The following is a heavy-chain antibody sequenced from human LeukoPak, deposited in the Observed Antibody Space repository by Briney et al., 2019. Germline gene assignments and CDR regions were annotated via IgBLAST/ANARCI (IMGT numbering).Heavy chain of an antibody. Sequence: ASVKVSCKASGYTFTNYDINGVRQATGQGLGWMGYKNPNSGNSAYAQKFQGRVTITTDASITTAYMQLSGLRSEDTALYYCAREGLDYWGQGTLVTVSS. CDR2: KNPNSGNS. J-gene: IGHJ4*02. V-gene: IGHV1-8*01. CDR1: GYTFTNYD. CDR3: AREGLDY.